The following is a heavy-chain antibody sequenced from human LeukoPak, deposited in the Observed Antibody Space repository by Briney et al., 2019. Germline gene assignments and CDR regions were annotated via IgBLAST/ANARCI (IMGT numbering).Heavy chain of an antibody. D-gene: IGHD2-15*01. CDR1: GYTFTSYD. Sequence: ASVKVSCKASGYTFTSYDIYWLRQAPGQGPEWMGWMSPNSGNTGSAQRFQGRVTMTRDTSMSSAYMELSNLRPEDTAVYYCARGSFSRWTTQSYFGYWGQGTLVTVSS. CDR3: ARGSFSRWTTQSYFGY. J-gene: IGHJ4*02. V-gene: IGHV1-8*01. CDR2: MSPNSGNT.